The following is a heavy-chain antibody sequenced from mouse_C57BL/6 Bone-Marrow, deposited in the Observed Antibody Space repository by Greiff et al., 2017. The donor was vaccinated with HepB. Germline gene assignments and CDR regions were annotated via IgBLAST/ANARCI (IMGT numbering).Heavy chain of an antibody. J-gene: IGHJ2*01. V-gene: IGHV1-61*01. CDR1: GYTFTSYW. CDR2: IYPSDSET. Sequence: QVQLQQPGAELVRPGSSVKLSCKASGYTFTSYWMDWVKQRPGQGLEWIGNIYPSDSETHYNQKFKDKATLTVDKSSSTAYMQLSSLTSEDSAVYYCARDGCFPDYWGQGTTLTVSS. D-gene: IGHD2-3*01. CDR3: ARDGCFPDY.